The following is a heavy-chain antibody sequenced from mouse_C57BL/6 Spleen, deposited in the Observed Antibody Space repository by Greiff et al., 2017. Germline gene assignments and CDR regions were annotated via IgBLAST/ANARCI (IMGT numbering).Heavy chain of an antibody. CDR1: GYTFTSYW. J-gene: IGHJ4*01. Sequence: VQLQQPGAELVRPGSSVKLSCKASGYTFTSYWMHWVKQRPIQGLEWIGNIDPSDSETHYNQKFKDKATLTVDKSSSTAYMQLSSLTSEDSGVYYCARHHYYCSTLGAMDYWGQGTSVTVSS. V-gene: IGHV1-52*01. D-gene: IGHD1-1*01. CDR3: ARHHYYCSTLGAMDY. CDR2: IDPSDSET.